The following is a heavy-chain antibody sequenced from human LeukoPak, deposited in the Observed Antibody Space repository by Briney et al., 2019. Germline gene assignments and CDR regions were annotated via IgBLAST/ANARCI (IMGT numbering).Heavy chain of an antibody. CDR1: GGSISSGGYY. CDR3: ARSVVRGVIAFGY. D-gene: IGHD3-10*01. Sequence: PSQTLSLTCTVSGGSISSGGYYWSWIRQHPGKGLEWIGYIYYSGSTYYNPSLKSRVTISVDTSKNQFSLKLSSVTAADMAVYYCARSVVRGVIAFGYWGQGTLVTVSS. V-gene: IGHV4-31*03. CDR2: IYYSGST. J-gene: IGHJ4*02.